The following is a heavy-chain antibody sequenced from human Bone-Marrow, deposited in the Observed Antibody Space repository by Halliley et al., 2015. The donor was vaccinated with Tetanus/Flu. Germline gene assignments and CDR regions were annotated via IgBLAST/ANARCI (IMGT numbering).Heavy chain of an antibody. Sequence: SLRLSCTASGFTFSNVWMSWVRQAPGKGLEWVARIRSKKDGEIKDYAAPVKGRFTISRDDLENTVYLQMNSLRTEDTAVYYCVRGHFSSPVFDCWGQGTLVPVSS. V-gene: IGHV3-15*01. J-gene: IGHJ4*02. CDR2: IRSKKDGEIK. CDR3: VRGHFSSPVFDC. D-gene: IGHD4-4*01. CDR1: GFTFSNVW.